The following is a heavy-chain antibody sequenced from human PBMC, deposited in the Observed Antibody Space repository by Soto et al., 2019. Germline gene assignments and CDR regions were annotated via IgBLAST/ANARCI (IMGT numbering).Heavy chain of an antibody. Sequence: ETLSLTCTVSGDSISTFYWGWMRQSPGKELEWIGYVYYTGSTNYNPSLKSRVTISVDRSKNQFSLKLTSANAADTAVYYCARGRTVRNYADDSSDYFYFFDYWGQGTQVTVSA. V-gene: IGHV4-59*01. J-gene: IGHJ4*02. CDR1: GDSISTFY. CDR3: ARGRTVRNYADDSSDYFYFFDY. CDR2: VYYTGST. D-gene: IGHD3-22*01.